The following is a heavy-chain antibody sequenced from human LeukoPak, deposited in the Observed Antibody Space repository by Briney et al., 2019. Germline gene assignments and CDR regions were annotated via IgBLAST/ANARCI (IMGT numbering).Heavy chain of an antibody. D-gene: IGHD2-21*02. V-gene: IGHV4-30-4*01. CDR3: ARGELLYDY. CDR1: GGSFTSADNY. CDR2: IHYSGST. Sequence: SQTLSLTCTVSGGSFTSADNYCSWIPQPPGKGLEWIGYIHYSGSTFYNASLKSRVSMSVDTSKNQFSLKQNTVTAADTAVYYCARGELLYDYWGQGTLVTVSS. J-gene: IGHJ4*02.